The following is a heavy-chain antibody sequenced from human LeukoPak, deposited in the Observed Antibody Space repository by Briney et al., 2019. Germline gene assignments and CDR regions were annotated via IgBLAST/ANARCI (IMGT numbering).Heavy chain of an antibody. D-gene: IGHD3-10*01. CDR1: GFTLSSYA. Sequence: GRSLRLSCAASGFTLSSYAMHWVRQAPGKGLEWEAVISYDGSNKYYADSVKGRFTISRDNSKNTLYLQMNSLRAEDTAVYYCATSSMVRGAQFDYWGQGTLVTVSS. CDR2: ISYDGSNK. J-gene: IGHJ4*02. CDR3: ATSSMVRGAQFDY. V-gene: IGHV3-30*04.